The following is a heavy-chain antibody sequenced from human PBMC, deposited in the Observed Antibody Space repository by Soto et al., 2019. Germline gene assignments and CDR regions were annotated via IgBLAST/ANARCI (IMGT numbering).Heavy chain of an antibody. J-gene: IGHJ4*02. CDR3: ATMGTPATGLYYFDY. D-gene: IGHD1-7*01. CDR1: GDSISSGNYY. CDR2: ISYSGST. Sequence: QVQLQESGPGLVKPSQTLSLTCTVSGDSISSGNYYWSWIRQPPGKGLEWIGFISYSGSTYYNASLKSRFTISVDTSKNQFSLNLSFVTAADTAVYYCATMGTPATGLYYFDYWGQGTLVTVSS. V-gene: IGHV4-30-4*01.